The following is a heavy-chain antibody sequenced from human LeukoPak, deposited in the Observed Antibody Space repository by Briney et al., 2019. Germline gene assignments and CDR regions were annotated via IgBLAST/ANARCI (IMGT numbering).Heavy chain of an antibody. CDR3: ARDFVGATGNWFDP. D-gene: IGHD1-26*01. J-gene: IGHJ5*02. CDR2: IYYSGSA. CDR1: GGSISSYY. V-gene: IGHV4-39*07. Sequence: SETLSLTCTVSGGSISSYYWGWIRQPPGKGLEWIGSIYYSGSAYYNPSLKSRVTISVDTSKNQFSLKLSSVTAADTAVYYCARDFVGATGNWFDPWGQGTLVTVSS.